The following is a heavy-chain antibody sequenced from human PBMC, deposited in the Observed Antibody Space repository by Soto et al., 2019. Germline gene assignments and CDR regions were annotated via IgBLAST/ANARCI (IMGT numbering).Heavy chain of an antibody. D-gene: IGHD3-3*01. CDR2: ISASGDNT. V-gene: IGHV3-23*01. J-gene: IGHJ4*02. Sequence: GGSLRLSCAASGFTFSSRAMSWVRQAPGKGLDWVSIISASGDNTYYADSVKGRFTISRDNSKNTLYLQVNSLRAEDTAVYYCAKLTYSDLWSGLHDSWGQRSLVIGSS. CDR3: AKLTYSDLWSGLHDS. CDR1: GFTFSSRA.